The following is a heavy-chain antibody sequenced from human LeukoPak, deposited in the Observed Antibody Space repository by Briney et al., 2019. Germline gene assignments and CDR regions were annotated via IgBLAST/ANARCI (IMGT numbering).Heavy chain of an antibody. J-gene: IGHJ4*02. CDR2: INHSGST. Sequence: SETLSLTCAVYGGSFSGYYWSWIRQPPGKGLEWIGEINHSGSTNYNPSLKSRVTISVDTSKNQFSLKLSSVTAADTAVYYCARVGGGQQLVASPLYYFDYWGQGTLVAVSS. CDR3: ARVGGGQQLVASPLYYFDY. CDR1: GGSFSGYY. D-gene: IGHD6-13*01. V-gene: IGHV4-34*01.